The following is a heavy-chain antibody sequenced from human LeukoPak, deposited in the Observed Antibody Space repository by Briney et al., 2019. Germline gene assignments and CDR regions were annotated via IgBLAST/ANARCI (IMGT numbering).Heavy chain of an antibody. Sequence: ASVKVSGTASGYTFTGYYMYWVRQAPGQGLEWMGWINPNSGGTNYAQKFQGWVTMTRDTSISTAYMELSRLRSDDTAVYYCARAREQLVLDDAFDIWGQGTMVAVSS. CDR2: INPNSGGT. CDR3: ARAREQLVLDDAFDI. D-gene: IGHD6-13*01. V-gene: IGHV1-2*04. CDR1: GYTFTGYY. J-gene: IGHJ3*02.